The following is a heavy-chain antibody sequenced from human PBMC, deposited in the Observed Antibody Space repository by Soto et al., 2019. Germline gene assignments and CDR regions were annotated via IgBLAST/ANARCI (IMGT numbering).Heavy chain of an antibody. CDR3: TTDYDILTGYYFGPPNYGMDV. CDR2: IKSKTDGGTT. D-gene: IGHD3-9*01. V-gene: IGHV3-15*07. J-gene: IGHJ6*02. CDR1: VFTFSNAW. Sequence: GGSLRLSCAASVFTFSNAWMNWVRQAPGKGLEWVGRIKSKTDGGTTDYAAPVKGRFTISRDDSKNTLYLQMNSLKTEDTAVYYCTTDYDILTGYYFGPPNYGMDVWGQGTTVTVSS.